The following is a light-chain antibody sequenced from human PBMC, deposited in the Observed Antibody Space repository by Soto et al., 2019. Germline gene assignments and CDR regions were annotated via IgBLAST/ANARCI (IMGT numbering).Light chain of an antibody. V-gene: IGKV3-11*01. J-gene: IGKJ3*01. Sequence: EIVLTQSPATLSLSPGERATLSCRASQSVSSHLAWYQHKPGQAPRLLIYDASTRATGIPARFSGSGSGTDFTLTISSLEPEDFAVYYCQQRSNWPPFTFGPGTKVDI. CDR2: DAS. CDR3: QQRSNWPPFT. CDR1: QSVSSH.